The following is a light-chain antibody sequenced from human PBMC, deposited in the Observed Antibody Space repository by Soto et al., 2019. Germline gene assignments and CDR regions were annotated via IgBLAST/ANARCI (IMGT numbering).Light chain of an antibody. J-gene: IGLJ3*02. CDR2: KNN. Sequence: SVLTQPPSVSAAPGQKVTISCSGSSSNIGNNYVSWYQQLPGTAPKLLIYKNNQRPSGIPDRFSGSKSGTSATLGITGLQTGDEADYYCGAWDSSLSAGVFGGRTKVTVL. V-gene: IGLV1-51*02. CDR3: GAWDSSLSAGV. CDR1: SSNIGNNY.